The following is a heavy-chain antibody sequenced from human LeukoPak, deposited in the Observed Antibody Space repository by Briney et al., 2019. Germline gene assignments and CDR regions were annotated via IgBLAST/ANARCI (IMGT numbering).Heavy chain of an antibody. CDR3: AREGSSTYYFDY. D-gene: IGHD6-6*01. CDR1: GYTFTGYY. J-gene: IGHJ4*02. CDR2: INPNSGGT. V-gene: IGHV1-2*02. Sequence: ASVNVSCKASGYTFTGYYIHGVRQAPGQGLEWMGWINPNSGGTNYAQKFQGRVTMTRDTSISTAYMELSRLRCDDTAVYYCAREGSSTYYFDYWGQGTLVTVSS.